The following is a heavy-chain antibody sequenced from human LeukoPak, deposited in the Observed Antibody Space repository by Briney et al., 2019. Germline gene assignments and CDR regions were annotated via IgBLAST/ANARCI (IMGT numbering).Heavy chain of an antibody. D-gene: IGHD2-2*03. V-gene: IGHV3-23*01. J-gene: IGHJ4*02. CDR2: ISGSGGST. CDR3: AKHGYCSGISCFFDF. CDR1: GXTFSSYA. Sequence: PGGSLRLSCAASGXTFSSYAMSWVRQAPGKGLEWVSAISGSGGSTYYADSVKGRFTISRDNSKNTLYLQMNSLRAEDTAVYYCAKHGYCSGISCFFDFWGQGTLVTVSS.